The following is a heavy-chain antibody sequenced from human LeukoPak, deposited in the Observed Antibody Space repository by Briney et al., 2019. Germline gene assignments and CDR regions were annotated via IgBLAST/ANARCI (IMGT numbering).Heavy chain of an antibody. D-gene: IGHD3-10*01. V-gene: IGHV4-31*03. CDR1: GGSISSGGYY. Sequence: PSETLSLTCTVSGGSISSGGYYWSWIRQHPGKGLEWLGYIYYSGITYYNPSLKSRVTISVDTSKNQFSLKLSSLTAVDTAVYYCATNRGYYGRAFDIWGQGTMVTVSS. J-gene: IGHJ3*02. CDR2: IYYSGIT. CDR3: ATNRGYYGRAFDI.